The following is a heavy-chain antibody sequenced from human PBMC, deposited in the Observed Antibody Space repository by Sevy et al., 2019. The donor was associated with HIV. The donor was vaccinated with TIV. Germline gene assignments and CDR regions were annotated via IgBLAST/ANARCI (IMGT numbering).Heavy chain of an antibody. J-gene: IGHJ1*01. CDR2: IYYSGST. V-gene: IGHV4-39*01. CDR3: ARQYYYGSGSYPEYFQH. D-gene: IGHD3-10*01. CDR1: GGSISSSSYY. Sequence: SETLSLTCTVSGGSISSSSYYWGWIRQPPGKGLEWIGSIYYSGSTYYNPSLKSRVTISVDMSKNQFSLKLSSVTAADTAVYYCARQYYYGSGSYPEYFQHWGQGTLVTVSS.